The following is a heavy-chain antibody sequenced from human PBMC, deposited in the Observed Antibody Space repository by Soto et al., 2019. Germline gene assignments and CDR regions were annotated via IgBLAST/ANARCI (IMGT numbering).Heavy chain of an antibody. CDR3: ATESGSTYGYFDH. Sequence: NLSLTCTVSGGSVTSDEDYWTWIRQSPGKGLEWIGYISNSGSTGYNPSLKTRLSMSVDRSKNQFTLRLTSVTAADTAVYFCATESGSTYGYFDHWGQGTKVTVFS. V-gene: IGHV4-30-4*01. CDR1: GGSVTSDEDY. D-gene: IGHD5-18*01. J-gene: IGHJ4*02. CDR2: ISNSGST.